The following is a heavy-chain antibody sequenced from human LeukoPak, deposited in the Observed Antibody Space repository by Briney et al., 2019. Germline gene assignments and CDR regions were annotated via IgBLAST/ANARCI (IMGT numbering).Heavy chain of an antibody. V-gene: IGHV4-34*01. J-gene: IGHJ2*01. CDR2: INHIGST. CDR3: ARGGSSWYQSYWYFDL. D-gene: IGHD6-13*01. CDR1: GGSFSGYY. Sequence: SETLSLTCAVYGGSFSGYYWSWIRQPPGKGLEWIGEINHIGSTNYNPSLKSRVTISVDTSKNQFSLKLISVTAADTAVYYCARGGSSWYQSYWYFDLWGRGTLVTVSS.